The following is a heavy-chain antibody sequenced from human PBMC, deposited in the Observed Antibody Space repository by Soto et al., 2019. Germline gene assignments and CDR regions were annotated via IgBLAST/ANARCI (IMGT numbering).Heavy chain of an antibody. D-gene: IGHD2-15*01. CDR2: INPNSGGT. Sequence: ASVKVSCKASGYTFTGYYMHWVRQAPGQGLEWMGWINPNSGGTNYAQKFQGRVTMTRDTSINTAYMALSRLRSDDTAVYYCGGQRVYCSGGSCYFDAFDIWGQGTMVTVS. CDR3: GGQRVYCSGGSCYFDAFDI. V-gene: IGHV1-2*02. CDR1: GYTFTGYY. J-gene: IGHJ3*02.